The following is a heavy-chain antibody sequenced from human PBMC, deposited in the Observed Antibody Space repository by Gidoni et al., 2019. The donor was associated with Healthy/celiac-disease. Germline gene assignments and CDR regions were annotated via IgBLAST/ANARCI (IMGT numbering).Heavy chain of an antibody. D-gene: IGHD3-10*01. J-gene: IGHJ6*02. CDR2: ISYDGSNK. V-gene: IGHV3-30*19. CDR3: ARDPYYYGSGSYFHNYGMDV. CDR1: GFTFSSYR. Sequence: QVQLVESGGGVVQPGRSLRLSCAASGFTFSSYRMHWVRQAPGKGVEWVAVISYDGSNKYYADSVKGRFTITRDNSKNTLYLQMNSLRAEDTAVYYCARDPYYYGSGSYFHNYGMDVWGQGTTVTVSS.